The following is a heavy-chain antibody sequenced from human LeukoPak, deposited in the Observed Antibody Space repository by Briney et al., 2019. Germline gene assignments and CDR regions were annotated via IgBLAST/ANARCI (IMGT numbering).Heavy chain of an antibody. D-gene: IGHD6-19*01. V-gene: IGHV4-59*06. J-gene: IGHJ5*02. CDR2: IYYSGST. CDR1: GGSISSYY. CDR3: ARAVAGTNWFDP. Sequence: PSETLSLTCTVSGGSISSYYWSWIRQPPGKGLEWIGYIYYSGSTYYNPSLKSRVTISVDTSKNQFSLKLSSVTAANTAVYYCARAVAGTNWFDPWGQGTLVTVSS.